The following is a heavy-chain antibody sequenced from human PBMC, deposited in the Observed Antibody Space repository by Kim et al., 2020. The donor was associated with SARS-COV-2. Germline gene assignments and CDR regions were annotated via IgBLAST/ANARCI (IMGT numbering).Heavy chain of an antibody. Sequence: SETLSLTCTVSGGSISSSSYYWGWIRQPPGKGLEWIGSIYYSGSTYYNPSLKSRVTISVDTSKNQFSLKLSSVTAADTAVYYCARRVMTTVTTSYFDYWGQGTLVTVSS. CDR2: IYYSGST. V-gene: IGHV4-39*01. J-gene: IGHJ4*02. CDR3: ARRVMTTVTTSYFDY. D-gene: IGHD4-17*01. CDR1: GGSISSSSYY.